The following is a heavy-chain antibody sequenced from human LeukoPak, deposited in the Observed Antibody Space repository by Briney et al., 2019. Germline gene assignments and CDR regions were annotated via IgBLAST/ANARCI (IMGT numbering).Heavy chain of an antibody. CDR3: ARDQYYGSGSSAMDV. V-gene: IGHV1-2*04. CDR1: GYTFTGYY. CDR2: INPNSGGT. D-gene: IGHD3-10*01. J-gene: IGHJ6*04. Sequence: ASVKVSCKASGYTFTGYYMHWVRQAPGQGLEWMGWINPNSGGTNYAQKFQGWVTMTRDTSTSTAYMELSRLRSDDTAVYYCARDQYYGSGSSAMDVWGKGTTVSVSS.